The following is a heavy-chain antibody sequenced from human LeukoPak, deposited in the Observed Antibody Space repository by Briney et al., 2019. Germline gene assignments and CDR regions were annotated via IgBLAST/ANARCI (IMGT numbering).Heavy chain of an antibody. CDR2: VLNTGNT. D-gene: IGHD4-11*01. V-gene: IGHV4-59*01. Sequence: SETLSLTCTVSGGSISDYYWNWVRQPPGKGLEWIGCVLNTGNTNYNPSLEGRVSISVGTSKTQFSLRLSSVSSADTAVYYCARVRRQVHGLTVTTGGAYYYYFMDVWGLGTTVTVSS. J-gene: IGHJ6*02. CDR1: GGSISDYY. CDR3: ARVRRQVHGLTVTTGGAYYYYFMDV.